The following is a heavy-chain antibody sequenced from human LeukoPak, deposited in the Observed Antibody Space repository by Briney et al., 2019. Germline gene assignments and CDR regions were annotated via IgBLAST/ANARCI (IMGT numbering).Heavy chain of an antibody. D-gene: IGHD6-13*01. J-gene: IGHJ3*02. V-gene: IGHV1-2*02. Sequence: GASVEVSCKASGYTXTGYYIHWVRQAPGQGLEWMGWINPNSGGTNYAQKFQGRVTMTRDTSISTAYIELSRLRSDDTAVYYCARSYSSSWYDMSAFDIWGQGTMVTVSS. CDR2: INPNSGGT. CDR3: ARSYSSSWYDMSAFDI. CDR1: GYTXTGYY.